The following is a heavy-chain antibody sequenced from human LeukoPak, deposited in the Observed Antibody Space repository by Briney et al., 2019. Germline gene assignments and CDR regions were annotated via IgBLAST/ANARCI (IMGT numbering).Heavy chain of an antibody. CDR1: GFTFSSYG. D-gene: IGHD3-10*01. J-gene: IGHJ5*02. CDR2: IRYDGSNK. V-gene: IGHV3-30*02. CDR3: AKDYSKTSYYGSGSYYRPNWFDP. Sequence: GRSLRLSCAASGFTFSSYGMHWVRQAPGKGLEWVAFIRYDGSNKYYADSVKGRFTISRDNSKNTLYLQMNSLRAEDTAVYYCAKDYSKTSYYGSGSYYRPNWFDPWGQGTLVTVSS.